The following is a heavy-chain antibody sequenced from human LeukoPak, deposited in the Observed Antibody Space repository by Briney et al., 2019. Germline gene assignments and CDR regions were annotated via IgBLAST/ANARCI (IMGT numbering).Heavy chain of an antibody. V-gene: IGHV4-4*02. D-gene: IGHD6-25*01. Sequence: PSGTLSLTCAVSGGSISSSNWWSWVRQPPGKGLEWIGEIYHSGSTNYNPSLKSRVTVSVDTSKNQFSLKLSSVTAADTAVYYCARRQRYYFDYWGQGTLVTVSS. CDR1: GGSISSSNW. CDR3: ARRQRYYFDY. CDR2: IYHSGST. J-gene: IGHJ4*02.